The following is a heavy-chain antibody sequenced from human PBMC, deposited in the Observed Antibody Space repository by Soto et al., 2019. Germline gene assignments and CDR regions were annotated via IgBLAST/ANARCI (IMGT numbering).Heavy chain of an antibody. D-gene: IGHD2-15*01. CDR1: GFTFSDYY. V-gene: IGHV3-11*01. CDR2: ISSSGSTI. J-gene: IGHJ4*02. Sequence: GGSLRLSCAASGFTFSDYYMSWIRQAPGKGLEWVSYISSSGSTIYYADSVKGRFTISRDNAKNSLYLQMNSLRAEDTAVYYCARVGYCSGGSCYPGHLYFDYWGQGTLVTVSS. CDR3: ARVGYCSGGSCYPGHLYFDY.